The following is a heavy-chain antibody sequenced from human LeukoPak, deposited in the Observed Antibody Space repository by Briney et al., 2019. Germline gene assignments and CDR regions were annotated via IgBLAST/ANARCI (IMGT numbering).Heavy chain of an antibody. D-gene: IGHD1-26*01. CDR1: GFTFSTFA. CDR3: AAERYSDSCCWFDP. CDR2: IVVGSGDT. Sequence: TSVKVSCKASGFTFSTFAVQWVRQARGQRLEWIGWIVVGSGDTKYAQELQGRLTITRDMSTNTAYMELSSLRSEDTAVYYCAAERYSDSCCWFDPWGQGTLVTVSS. J-gene: IGHJ5*02. V-gene: IGHV1-58*01.